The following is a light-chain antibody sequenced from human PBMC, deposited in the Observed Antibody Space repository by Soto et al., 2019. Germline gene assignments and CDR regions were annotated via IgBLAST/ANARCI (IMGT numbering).Light chain of an antibody. V-gene: IGKV3D-7*01. Sequence: EILMAQARFTLSLSPGGLATLSCRASKSVSGSYLAWYQQKPGQAPRLLIYGASSRATGIPDRFSGSGSGTDFTLTISSLLAEDVAVYYYQQYYSITWTFGQGTKVDIK. J-gene: IGKJ1*01. CDR1: KSVSGSY. CDR3: QQYYSITWT. CDR2: GAS.